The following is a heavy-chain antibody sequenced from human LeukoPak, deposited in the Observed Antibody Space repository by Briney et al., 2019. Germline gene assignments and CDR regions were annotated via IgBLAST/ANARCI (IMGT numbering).Heavy chain of an antibody. J-gene: IGHJ4*02. CDR1: GYSFTSYW. CDR3: AIYSDTYYFDC. Sequence: PGESLKISCKASGYSFTSYWISWVRQMPGKGLEWMGTIDPSESYTKYSPSFQGHVTISADKSISTAYLQWSSLKASDTAMYYCAIYSDTYYFDCWGQGTLVTVSS. D-gene: IGHD1-26*01. CDR2: IDPSESYT. V-gene: IGHV5-10-1*01.